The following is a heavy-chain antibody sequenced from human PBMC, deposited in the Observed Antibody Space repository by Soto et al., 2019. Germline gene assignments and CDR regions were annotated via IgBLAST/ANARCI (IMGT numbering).Heavy chain of an antibody. V-gene: IGHV4-30-4*01. Sequence: SSETLSLTCTVSGGSISSGDYYWSWIRQPPGKGLEWIGYIYYSGSTYYNPSLKSRVTISVDTSKNQFSLKLSSVTAADTAVYYCARDYPYDDSSGYYYTIFDYWGQGTLVTVSS. D-gene: IGHD3-22*01. CDR3: ARDYPYDDSSGYYYTIFDY. CDR2: IYYSGST. CDR1: GGSISSGDYY. J-gene: IGHJ4*02.